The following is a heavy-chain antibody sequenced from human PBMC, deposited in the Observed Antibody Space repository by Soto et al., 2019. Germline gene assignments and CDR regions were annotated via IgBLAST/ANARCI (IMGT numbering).Heavy chain of an antibody. CDR3: ARDRGGAPPVPGTTHYSYSMDV. Sequence: QDQLVQSGGEVKKPGASVKVSCKASGYSFTNYGITWVRQAPGQGFEWMGWISAYNGDTNYAQKLQGRVTMTTDASMGTAYLGWGGLRSEDTAFYYCARDRGGAPPVPGTTHYSYSMDVWGKGTTVTVSS. J-gene: IGHJ6*03. V-gene: IGHV1-18*01. D-gene: IGHD6-19*01. CDR1: GYSFTNYG. CDR2: ISAYNGDT.